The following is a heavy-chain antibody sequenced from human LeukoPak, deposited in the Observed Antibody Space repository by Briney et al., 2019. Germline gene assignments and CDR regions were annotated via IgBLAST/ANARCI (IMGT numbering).Heavy chain of an antibody. CDR1: GYTLTELS. D-gene: IGHD1-26*01. CDR3: ATDRGWSGSYDWFDP. Sequence: ASVKVSCKVSGYTLTELSMHWVRQAPGKGREWMGGFDPEDGETIYAQKFQGRVTMTEDTSADTAYMELSSLRSEDTAVYYCATDRGWSGSYDWFDPWGQGTLVTVSS. V-gene: IGHV1-24*01. J-gene: IGHJ5*02. CDR2: FDPEDGET.